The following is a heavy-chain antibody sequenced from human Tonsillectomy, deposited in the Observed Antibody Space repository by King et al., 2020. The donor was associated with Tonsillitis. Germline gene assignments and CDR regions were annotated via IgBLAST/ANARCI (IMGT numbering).Heavy chain of an antibody. D-gene: IGHD5-12*01. CDR2: IIPIFGTA. J-gene: IGHJ1*01. Sequence: QLVQSGAEVKKPGSSVKVSCKASGGTFSSYAISWVRQAPGQGLEWMGGIIPIFGTANYAKKFQGRVTITAEESTSTAYMELSSLRSEDTAVYYCARDSSGYDYPTEYFQHWGQGTLVTVSS. CDR1: GGTFSSYA. V-gene: IGHV1-69*01. CDR3: ARDSSGYDYPTEYFQH.